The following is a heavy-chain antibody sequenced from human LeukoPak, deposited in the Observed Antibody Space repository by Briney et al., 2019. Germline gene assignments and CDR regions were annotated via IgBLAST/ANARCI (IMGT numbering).Heavy chain of an antibody. V-gene: IGHV3-64*01. CDR3: AREPTTYGSGSSFDY. CDR2: ISTTGGNT. D-gene: IGHD3-10*01. CDR1: GFTFSNYA. Sequence: GGSLRLSCAASGFTFSNYAMHWVRQAPGKGLEYVSAISTTGGNTYYANSVKGRFTISRDNSKNTLFLQMGSLRAEDMAVYYCAREPTTYGSGSSFDYWGQGTLVTVSS. J-gene: IGHJ4*02.